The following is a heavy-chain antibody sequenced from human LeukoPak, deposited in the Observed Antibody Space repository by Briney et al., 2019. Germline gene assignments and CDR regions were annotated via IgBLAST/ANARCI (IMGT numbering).Heavy chain of an antibody. CDR3: ARRYSTIFGVVYDY. V-gene: IGHV3-66*02. D-gene: IGHD3-3*01. J-gene: IGHJ4*02. Sequence: GGSLRLSCAASGFTVSSNYMRWVRQAPGKGLEWVSVIYSGGSTYYADSVKGRFTISRDNSKNTLYLQMNSLRAEDTAVYYCARRYSTIFGVVYDYWGQGTLVTVSS. CDR1: GFTVSSNY. CDR2: IYSGGST.